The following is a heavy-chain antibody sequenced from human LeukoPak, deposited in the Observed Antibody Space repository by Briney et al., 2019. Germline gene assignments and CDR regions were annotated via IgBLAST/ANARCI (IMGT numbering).Heavy chain of an antibody. D-gene: IGHD6-19*01. V-gene: IGHV5-51*01. CDR1: GYSFTDYW. Sequence: GESLKISCKGSGYSFTDYWIAWVRQMPGKGLEWLGIIYPGDSDTRYSPSFQGHVTISADKSISTAYLHWSSLKASDTAMYYCARHPGIAVAGTQEFDYWGQGTLVTVSS. CDR2: IYPGDSDT. CDR3: ARHPGIAVAGTQEFDY. J-gene: IGHJ4*02.